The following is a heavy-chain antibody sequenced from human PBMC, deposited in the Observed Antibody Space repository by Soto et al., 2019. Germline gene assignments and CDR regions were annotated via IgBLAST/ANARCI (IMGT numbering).Heavy chain of an antibody. Sequence: PSETLSLTCTVSGGSISSYYWSWIRQSAGQGLEWIGRFYTSGTTHYNPSLKSRVSMSADTSKNQLSLTLTSVTAADTGVYYCARAGNEYGVDVWGQGTTVTAP. D-gene: IGHD3-10*01. J-gene: IGHJ6*02. CDR2: FYTSGTT. CDR1: GGSISSYY. CDR3: ARAGNEYGVDV. V-gene: IGHV4-4*07.